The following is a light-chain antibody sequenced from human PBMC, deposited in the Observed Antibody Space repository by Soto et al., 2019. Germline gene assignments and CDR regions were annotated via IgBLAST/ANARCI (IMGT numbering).Light chain of an antibody. J-gene: IGKJ4*01. Sequence: AIRMTQSPSSLSASTGDRVTITCRASQGISSYLAWYQQKPGKAPKLLIYAASTLQSGVPSRFSGSGSGTEFTLTISCLQSEDFATYYCQQYYSYPPTFGGGTKVEIE. CDR1: QGISSY. V-gene: IGKV1-8*01. CDR2: AAS. CDR3: QQYYSYPPT.